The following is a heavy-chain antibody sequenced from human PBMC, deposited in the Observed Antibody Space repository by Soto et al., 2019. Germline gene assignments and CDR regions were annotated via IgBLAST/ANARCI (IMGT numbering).Heavy chain of an antibody. CDR1: GFTFSSYW. J-gene: IGHJ4*02. Sequence: EVQLVESGGGLVQPGGSLRLSCAASGFTFSSYWMHWVRQAPGTGLVWVSRINSDGSSTSYADYVKGRFTISRDNAKNTLYLQMNRPRAEDTAVYYCARDLEWLRSGVKESDYWGQGTLVTVSS. V-gene: IGHV3-74*01. D-gene: IGHD5-12*01. CDR3: ARDLEWLRSGVKESDY. CDR2: INSDGSST.